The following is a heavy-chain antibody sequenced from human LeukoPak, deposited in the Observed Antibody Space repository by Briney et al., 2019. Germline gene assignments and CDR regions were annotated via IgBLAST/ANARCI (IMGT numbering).Heavy chain of an antibody. CDR1: GFTVSSNY. D-gene: IGHD3-22*01. Sequence: VGSLRLSCAASGFTVSSNYMSWVRQAPGKGLEWVSVIYSGGSTYYADSVKGRFTISRDNSKNTLYLQMNSLRAEDTAVYYCARDAGYYDSSGQDYWGQGTLVTVSS. V-gene: IGHV3-66*02. J-gene: IGHJ4*02. CDR2: IYSGGST. CDR3: ARDAGYYDSSGQDY.